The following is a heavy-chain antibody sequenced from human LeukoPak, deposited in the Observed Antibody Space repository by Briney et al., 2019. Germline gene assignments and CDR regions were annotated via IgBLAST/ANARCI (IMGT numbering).Heavy chain of an antibody. CDR1: GGSISSGEYY. Sequence: SETLSLTCTVSGGSISSGEYYWSWIRQPTGKGLEWIGYIYYSGSTYYNPSLKSRVTISVDTSKNQFSLKLSSVTAADTAVYYCARDLYDYVWGSYRYLDYWGQGTLVTASS. D-gene: IGHD3-16*02. CDR3: ARDLYDYVWGSYRYLDY. J-gene: IGHJ4*02. V-gene: IGHV4-30-4*01. CDR2: IYYSGST.